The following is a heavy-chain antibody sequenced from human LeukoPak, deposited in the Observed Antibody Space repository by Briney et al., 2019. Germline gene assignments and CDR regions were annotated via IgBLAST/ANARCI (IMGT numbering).Heavy chain of an antibody. CDR2: IRSDGSDK. CDR1: GFTFSGSG. D-gene: IGHD2-2*01. V-gene: IGHV3-30*02. CDR3: AREGGCSSTSCYEAENYFDY. Sequence: GGSPRLSCAASGFTFSGSGMHWVRQAPGKGLEWVAFIRSDGSDKYYADSVKGRFTISRDNAKNSLYLQMNSLRAEDTAVYYCAREGGCSSTSCYEAENYFDYWGQGTLVTVSS. J-gene: IGHJ4*02.